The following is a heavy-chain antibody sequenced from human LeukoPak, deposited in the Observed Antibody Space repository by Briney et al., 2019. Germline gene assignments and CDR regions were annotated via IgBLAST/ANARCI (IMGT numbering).Heavy chain of an antibody. Sequence: GGSLRLSCTASGFTFSNYAMSWVRQAPGKGLEWVSVISGIGGSTYYADSVKGRFTISRDNSKNTLYLQMNSLRAEDTAVYYCAKSGQNYYGSVWGQGTQVTVSS. J-gene: IGHJ4*02. CDR2: ISGIGGST. D-gene: IGHD3-10*01. CDR1: GFTFSNYA. V-gene: IGHV3-23*01. CDR3: AKSGQNYYGSV.